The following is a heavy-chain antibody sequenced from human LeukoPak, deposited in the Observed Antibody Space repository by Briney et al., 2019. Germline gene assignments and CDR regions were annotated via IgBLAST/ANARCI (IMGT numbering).Heavy chain of an antibody. CDR1: GYFISSGYY. D-gene: IGHD6-13*01. CDR2: IYHSGST. V-gene: IGHV4-38-2*01. J-gene: IGHJ3*02. CDR3: ARVAASGTALDAFDN. Sequence: PSETLSLTCAVPGYFISSGYYWGWIRQPPGKGLEWIGSIYHSGSTYFNPSLKSRVTISVDTSKNQFSLTLSSVTAADTAVYFCARVAASGTALDAFDNWGQGTMVTVSS.